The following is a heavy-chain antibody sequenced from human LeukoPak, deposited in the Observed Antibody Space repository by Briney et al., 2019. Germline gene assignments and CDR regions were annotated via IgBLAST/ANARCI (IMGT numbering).Heavy chain of an antibody. CDR1: GITFRSYG. CDR3: AKGARGDTVTSIVGLNWFDP. V-gene: IGHV3-30*18. Sequence: GGSLRLSCAASGITFRSYGMHWVRQAPGKGLEWVAVISYDGSHKYYADSVKGRFSISKDNSKNTLYLQMNSLRADDTAVYYCAKGARGDTVTSIVGLNWFDPWGQGTLVTVSS. D-gene: IGHD4-17*01. J-gene: IGHJ5*02. CDR2: ISYDGSHK.